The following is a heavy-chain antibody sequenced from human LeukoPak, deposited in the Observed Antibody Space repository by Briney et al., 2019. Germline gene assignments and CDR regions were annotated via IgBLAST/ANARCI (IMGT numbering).Heavy chain of an antibody. Sequence: GGSLRLSCAASGFTFSSYSMNWVRQAPGKGLEWVSSISSSSSYIYYADSVKGRFTISRDNAKNSLYLQMNSLRAEDTAVYYCARDLEKTLGVGNAFDIWGQGTMVTVSS. V-gene: IGHV3-21*01. J-gene: IGHJ3*02. CDR3: ARDLEKTLGVGNAFDI. D-gene: IGHD1-1*01. CDR2: ISSSSSYI. CDR1: GFTFSSYS.